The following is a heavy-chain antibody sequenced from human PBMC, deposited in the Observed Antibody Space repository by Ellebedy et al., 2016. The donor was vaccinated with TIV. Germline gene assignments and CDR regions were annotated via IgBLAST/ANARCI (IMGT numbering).Heavy chain of an antibody. CDR1: GYSFTSYW. CDR2: IYPGDSDT. D-gene: IGHD3-10*01. CDR3: ATWFGELGDAFDI. V-gene: IGHV5-51*01. J-gene: IGHJ3*02. Sequence: ASVKVSCKGSGYSFTSYWIGWVRQMPGKGLEWMGIIYPGDSDTRYSPSFQGQVTISADKSISTAYLQWSSLKASDTAMYYCATWFGELGDAFDIWGQGTMVTVSS.